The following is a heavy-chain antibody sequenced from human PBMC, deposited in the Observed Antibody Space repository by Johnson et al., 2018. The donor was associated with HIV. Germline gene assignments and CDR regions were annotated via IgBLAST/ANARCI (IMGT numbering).Heavy chain of an antibody. CDR1: GFTFGDYG. CDR2: IYSGGDT. D-gene: IGHD3-16*01. Sequence: EVQLVESGGGVVRPGGSLRLSCAASGFTFGDYGMSWVRQVPGKGLEWVSVIYSGGDTYYADSVKGRFTISRDNSKNTLYLQMNSLRAEDTAVYYCAREGDYVWGPGKVSDIWGQGTMVTVSS. V-gene: IGHV3-66*01. J-gene: IGHJ3*02. CDR3: AREGDYVWGPGKVSDI.